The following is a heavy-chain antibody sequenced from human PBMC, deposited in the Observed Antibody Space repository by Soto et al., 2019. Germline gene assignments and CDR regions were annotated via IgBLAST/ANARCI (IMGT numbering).Heavy chain of an antibody. CDR2: IVVGSGNT. Sequence: SVKVSCKAAVFTFTSSAGQWVRQARGQRLEWIGWIVVGSGNTNYAQKFQERVTITRDMSTSTAYMELSSLRSEDTAVYYCAAGLGAAAGYYYGMDVWGQGTTVTVSS. D-gene: IGHD6-25*01. CDR3: AAGLGAAAGYYYGMDV. J-gene: IGHJ6*02. CDR1: VFTFTSSA. V-gene: IGHV1-58*01.